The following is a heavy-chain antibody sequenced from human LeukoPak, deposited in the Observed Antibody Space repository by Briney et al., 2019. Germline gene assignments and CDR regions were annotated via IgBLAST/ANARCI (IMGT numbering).Heavy chain of an antibody. Sequence: GGSLRLSCAASGFVFSTYWMTWVRQVPGKGLEWVANINLDGTEEHYVDSSLKGRFTISRDNAKNSLYLQMTSLRVEDTAVYYCARGRHDFLHWGQGTLVTVSS. J-gene: IGHJ4*02. CDR2: INLDGTEE. CDR3: ARGRHDFLH. V-gene: IGHV3-7*01. D-gene: IGHD3/OR15-3a*01. CDR1: GFVFSTYW.